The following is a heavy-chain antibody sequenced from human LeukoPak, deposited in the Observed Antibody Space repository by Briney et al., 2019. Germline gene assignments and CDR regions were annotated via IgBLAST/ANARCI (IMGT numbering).Heavy chain of an antibody. V-gene: IGHV1-3*01. CDR3: ARDDCGDTCYPGGY. D-gene: IGHD2-21*01. Sequence: ASVKVSCKASGYIFTKYVVHWVRQAPGQRPDWMGWIKAGNGDTKYSQNFQDRLTITRDTSASTVYMELSSLTSEDTALYYCARDDCGDTCYPGGYWGRGTLVTVSS. J-gene: IGHJ4*02. CDR1: GYIFTKYV. CDR2: IKAGNGDT.